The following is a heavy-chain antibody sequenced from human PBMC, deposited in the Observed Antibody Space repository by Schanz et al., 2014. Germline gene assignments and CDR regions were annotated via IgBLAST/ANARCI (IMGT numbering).Heavy chain of an antibody. CDR3: VRDSFFAFDY. J-gene: IGHJ4*02. V-gene: IGHV3-48*04. CDR1: GFTFSDYS. CDR2: IGNGGVTI. D-gene: IGHD3-3*01. Sequence: EVQLLESGGGWVQPGGSLRLSCAASGFTFSDYSMNWVRQAPGKGQEWVSYIGNGGVTIYYADSVKGRFTISRDNSKNSLYLQMNSLRAEDTAVYYCVRDSFFAFDYWGQGTLVTVSS.